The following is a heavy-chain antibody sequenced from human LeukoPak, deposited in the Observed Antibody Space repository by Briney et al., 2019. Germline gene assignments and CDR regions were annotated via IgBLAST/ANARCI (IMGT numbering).Heavy chain of an antibody. D-gene: IGHD2-21*02. Sequence: GGSLRLSCAASGFTYSDHYMDWVRQAPGKGLEWVGRTRNKANSYTTEYAASVKGRFTISRDDPKNSLYLQMNSLKTEDTAVYYCARGVYCGGDCYYWNMWGQGTLVTVSS. CDR2: TRNKANSYTT. V-gene: IGHV3-72*01. CDR3: ARGVYCGGDCYYWNM. CDR1: GFTYSDHY. J-gene: IGHJ4*02.